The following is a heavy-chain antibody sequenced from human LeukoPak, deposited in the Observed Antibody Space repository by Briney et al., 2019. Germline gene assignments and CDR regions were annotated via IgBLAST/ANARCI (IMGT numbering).Heavy chain of an antibody. D-gene: IGHD6-19*01. Sequence: GGSLRLSCAASGFTFSDYYMSWIRQAPGKGLEWVSYISSSGSTIYHADSVKGRFTISRDNAKNSPYLQMNSLRAEDTAVYYCAREGGAQWLGPYNLDYWGQGNLVTVSS. CDR1: GFTFSDYY. CDR2: ISSSGSTI. V-gene: IGHV3-11*01. J-gene: IGHJ4*02. CDR3: AREGGAQWLGPYNLDY.